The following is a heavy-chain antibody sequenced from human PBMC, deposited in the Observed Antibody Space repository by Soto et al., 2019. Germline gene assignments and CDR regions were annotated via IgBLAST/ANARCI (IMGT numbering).Heavy chain of an antibody. CDR3: ARGTKYYYQGMDV. Sequence: SETLSLTCTVSCDSINNYYWTWIRQPPGKGLEWIGYIYDSGSTSYNPSLKSRLTISVDTSKNQFSLKLKSVTAADTAVYYCARGTKYYYQGMDVWGQGTTVTVS. CDR1: CDSINNYY. J-gene: IGHJ6*02. CDR2: IYDSGST. V-gene: IGHV4-59*01.